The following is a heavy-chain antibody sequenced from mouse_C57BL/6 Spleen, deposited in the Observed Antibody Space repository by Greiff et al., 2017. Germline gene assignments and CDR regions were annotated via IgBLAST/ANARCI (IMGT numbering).Heavy chain of an antibody. CDR2: IWGVGST. Sequence: QVQLKESGPGLVAPSQSLSITCTVSGFSFTSYGVDWVRQSPGKGLEWLGVIWGVGSTNYNSALKSRLSISKDNSKSQVFLKMNSLQTDDTAMYYCASSTYYNPLYAMDYWGQGTSVTVSS. CDR3: ASSTYYNPLYAMDY. J-gene: IGHJ4*01. D-gene: IGHD2-12*01. V-gene: IGHV2-6*01. CDR1: GFSFTSYG.